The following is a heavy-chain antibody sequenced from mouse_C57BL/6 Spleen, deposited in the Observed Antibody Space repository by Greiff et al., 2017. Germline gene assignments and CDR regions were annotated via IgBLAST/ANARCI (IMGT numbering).Heavy chain of an antibody. CDR1: GYTFTSYW. D-gene: IGHD3-1*01. CDR3: ASGGSQSPYYYAMAY. Sequence: QVQLQQPGAELVKPGASVKLSCKASGYTFTSYWMHWVKQRPGRGLEWIGRIDPNGGGTKYNAKFKSKATLTVDQPSSTAYMQLRSLTSEDSAVYYCASGGSQSPYYYAMAYWGQGTSVTVSA. CDR2: IDPNGGGT. J-gene: IGHJ4*01. V-gene: IGHV1-72*01.